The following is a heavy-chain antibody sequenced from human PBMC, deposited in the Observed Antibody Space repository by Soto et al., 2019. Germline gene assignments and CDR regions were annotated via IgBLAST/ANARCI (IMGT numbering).Heavy chain of an antibody. Sequence: SETLSLTCTVSGGSISSSSYYWGWIRQPPGKGLEWIGSIYYSGSTYYNPSLKSRVTISVDTSKNQFSLKLSSVTAADTAVYYCARSGDYVARWANWYFDLWGRGTLVTVSS. CDR3: ARSGDYVARWANWYFDL. V-gene: IGHV4-39*01. CDR2: IYYSGST. D-gene: IGHD4-17*01. CDR1: GGSISSSSYY. J-gene: IGHJ2*01.